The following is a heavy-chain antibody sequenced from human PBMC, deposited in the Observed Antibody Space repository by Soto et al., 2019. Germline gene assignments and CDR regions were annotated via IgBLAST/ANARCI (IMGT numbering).Heavy chain of an antibody. Sequence: SETLSLTCTVSGGSISSSSYYWGWIRQPPGKGLEWIGSIYYSGSTYYNPSLKSRVTISVDTSKNQFSLKLSSVTAADTAVYYCAGRSAAVYYWGQGTLVTVSS. CDR3: AGRSAAVYY. D-gene: IGHD6-13*01. CDR2: IYYSGST. CDR1: GGSISSSSYY. V-gene: IGHV4-39*01. J-gene: IGHJ4*02.